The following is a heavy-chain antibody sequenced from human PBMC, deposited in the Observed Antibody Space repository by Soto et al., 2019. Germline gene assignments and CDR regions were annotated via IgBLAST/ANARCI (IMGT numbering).Heavy chain of an antibody. V-gene: IGHV3-48*01. D-gene: IGHD3-3*01. Sequence: GGSLRLSCAASGFTFSSYSMNWVRQAPGKGLEWVSYISSSSSTIYYADSVKGRFTISRDNAKNSLYLQMNSLRAEDTAVYYWARGVVIIGPYYFGCWGQGCLV. CDR3: ARGVVIIGPYYFGC. J-gene: IGHJ4*02. CDR2: ISSSSSTI. CDR1: GFTFSSYS.